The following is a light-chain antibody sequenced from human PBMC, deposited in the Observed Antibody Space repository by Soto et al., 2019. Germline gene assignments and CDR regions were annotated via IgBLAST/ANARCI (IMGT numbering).Light chain of an antibody. CDR2: EVN. V-gene: IGLV2-8*01. Sequence: QSALTQPPSESGFPGQSVTISCTGTSSDVGGYNYVSWYQQHPGKVPKLMVYEVNKRPSGVPDRFSGSKSGNTASLTVSGLQAEDEADYYCTSYAGGNNVFGTGTKLTVL. CDR3: TSYAGGNNV. CDR1: SSDVGGYNY. J-gene: IGLJ1*01.